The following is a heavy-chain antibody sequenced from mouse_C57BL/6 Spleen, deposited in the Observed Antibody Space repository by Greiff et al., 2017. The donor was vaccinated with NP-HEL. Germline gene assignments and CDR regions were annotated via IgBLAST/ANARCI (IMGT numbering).Heavy chain of an antibody. D-gene: IGHD2-4*01. CDR1: GYAFSSSW. Sequence: VQLQQSGPELVKPGASVKISCKASGYAFSSSWMNWVKQRPGKGLEWIGRIYPGDGDTNYNGKFKGKATLTADKSSSTAYMQLSSLTSEDSAVYCCSNYDGFAYWGQGTLVTVSA. J-gene: IGHJ3*01. CDR3: SNYDGFAY. V-gene: IGHV1-82*01. CDR2: IYPGDGDT.